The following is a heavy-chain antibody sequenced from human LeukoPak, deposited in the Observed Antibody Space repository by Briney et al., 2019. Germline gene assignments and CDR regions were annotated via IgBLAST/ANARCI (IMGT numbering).Heavy chain of an antibody. Sequence: SETLSLTCTVSGGSISSYYWSWIRQPAGKGLEWIGRIYTSGSTNYNASLKSRVSMSVDTSKNQFSLKLSSVTAADTAVFYRARENSGSYREFDYWGQGTLVTVS. V-gene: IGHV4-4*07. CDR2: IYTSGST. CDR1: GGSISSYY. J-gene: IGHJ4*02. D-gene: IGHD1-26*01. CDR3: ARENSGSYREFDY.